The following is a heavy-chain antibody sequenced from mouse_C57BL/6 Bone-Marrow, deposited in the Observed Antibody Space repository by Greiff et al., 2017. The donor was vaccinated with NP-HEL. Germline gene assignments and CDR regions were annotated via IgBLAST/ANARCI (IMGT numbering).Heavy chain of an antibody. CDR3: ARDGSSLAWFAY. V-gene: IGHV1-81*01. Sequence: VQLQQSGAELARPGASVKLSCKASGYTFTSYGISWVKQRTGQGLEWIGEIYPRSGHTYYNEKFKGKATLTADTSSSTAYMGLRSLTSEDSAVYFCARDGSSLAWFAYWGQGTLVTVSA. CDR2: IYPRSGHT. D-gene: IGHD1-1*01. CDR1: GYTFTSYG. J-gene: IGHJ3*01.